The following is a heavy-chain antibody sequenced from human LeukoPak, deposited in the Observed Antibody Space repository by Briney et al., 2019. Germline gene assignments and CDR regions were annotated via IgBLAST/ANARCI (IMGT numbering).Heavy chain of an antibody. V-gene: IGHV3-30*18. CDR2: ISYDGSNK. Sequence: PGGSLRLSCAASGFTFSSYGMHWVRQAPGKGLEWVAVISYDGSNKYYADSVKGRFTISRDNSKNTLYLQMNSLRAEDTAVYYCAKGEGVTMVRGVIYYYCYGMDVWGKGTTVTVSS. J-gene: IGHJ6*04. CDR1: GFTFSSYG. CDR3: AKGEGVTMVRGVIYYYCYGMDV. D-gene: IGHD3-10*01.